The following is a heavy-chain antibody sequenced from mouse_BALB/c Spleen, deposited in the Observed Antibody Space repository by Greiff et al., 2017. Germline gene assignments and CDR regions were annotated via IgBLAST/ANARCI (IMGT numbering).Heavy chain of an antibody. J-gene: IGHJ4*01. CDR1: GFSLTSYG. Sequence: VQGVESGPGLVAPSQSLSITCTVSGFSLTSYGVHWVCQPPGKGLEWLGVIWAGGSTNYNSALMSRLSISKDNSKSQVFLKMNSLQTDDTAMYYCARDGGAMDYWGQGTSVTVSS. V-gene: IGHV2-9*02. CDR3: ARDGGAMDY. CDR2: IWAGGST.